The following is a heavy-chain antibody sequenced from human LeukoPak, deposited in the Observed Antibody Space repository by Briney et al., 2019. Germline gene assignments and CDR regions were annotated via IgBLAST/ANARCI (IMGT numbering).Heavy chain of an antibody. D-gene: IGHD6-19*01. CDR1: GFAFSSYW. CDR3: VRGGPVAATGFDS. V-gene: IGHV3-7*01. Sequence: PGGSLRLSCAASGFAFSSYWMSWVRQAPGKGLEWVANIKQDGSEKYYVDSVKGRFTISRDDAKNSLFLQMNSLRVEDTAVYYCVRGGPVAATGFDSWGQGTLVTVSS. CDR2: IKQDGSEK. J-gene: IGHJ4*02.